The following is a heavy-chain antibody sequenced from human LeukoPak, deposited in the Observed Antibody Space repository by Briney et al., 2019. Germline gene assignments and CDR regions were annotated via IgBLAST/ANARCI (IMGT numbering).Heavy chain of an antibody. CDR1: GFTFSSYA. D-gene: IGHD3-3*01. J-gene: IGHJ4*01. CDR2: ISGSGGST. CDR3: AKGAPYYDFWSGYYTSFDY. V-gene: IGHV3-23*01. Sequence: PGGSVRLSCGASGFTFSSYAMSWVPQAPGKGLEWVSAISGSGGSTYYADSVKGRFTISRDNSKNTLYLQMNSLRAEDTAVYYCAKGAPYYDFWSGYYTSFDYWGQGTLVTVSS.